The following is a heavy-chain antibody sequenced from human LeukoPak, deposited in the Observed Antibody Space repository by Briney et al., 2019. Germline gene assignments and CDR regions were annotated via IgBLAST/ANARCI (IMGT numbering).Heavy chain of an antibody. V-gene: IGHV3-43*01. J-gene: IGHJ4*02. CDR1: GFTFDDYT. Sequence: GGSLRLSCAASGFTFDDYTMHWVRQAPGKGLERVSLISWDGGSTYYADSVKGRFTISRDNSKNSLYLQMNSLRTEDTALYYCAKGGGSYEIDYWGQGTLVTVSS. CDR3: AKGGGSYEIDY. D-gene: IGHD1-26*01. CDR2: ISWDGGST.